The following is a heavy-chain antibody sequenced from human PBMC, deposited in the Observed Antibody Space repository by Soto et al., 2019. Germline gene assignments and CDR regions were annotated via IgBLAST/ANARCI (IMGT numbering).Heavy chain of an antibody. CDR2: IIPIFGTA. D-gene: IGHD5-18*01. CDR3: ASHSYGYFPHYYHGMDV. V-gene: IGHV1-69*12. CDR1: GGTFSSYA. Sequence: QVQLVQSGAEVKKPGSSVKVSCKASGGTFSSYASSWVRQAPGQELEWMGGIIPIFGTANYAQKFQGRVRITADESTSTAYMELSSLRSEDTAVYYCASHSYGYFPHYYHGMDVWGQGTTVTVSS. J-gene: IGHJ6*02.